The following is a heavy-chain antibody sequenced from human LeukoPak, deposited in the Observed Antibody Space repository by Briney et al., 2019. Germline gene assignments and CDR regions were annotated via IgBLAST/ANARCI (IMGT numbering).Heavy chain of an antibody. CDR2: INPDGDVT. V-gene: IGHV1-2*02. J-gene: IGHJ6*03. CDR1: GYSFTGYY. CDR3: ARGPNHYYYMDF. Sequence: ASMKVSCKASGYSFTGYYIHWVRQAPGQGLEWMGWINPDGDVTKSAQKFQGRVTMSTDKSINTVFMELSGLTSDDTALYYCARGPNHYYYMDFWGKGTTVSVSS. D-gene: IGHD2-8*01.